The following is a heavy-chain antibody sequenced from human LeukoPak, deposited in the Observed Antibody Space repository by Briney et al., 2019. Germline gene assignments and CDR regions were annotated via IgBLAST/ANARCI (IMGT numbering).Heavy chain of an antibody. Sequence: SETLSLTCTVSGGSISSYYWSWIRQPAGKGLEWIGRIYTSGSTNYNPSLKSRVTMSVDTSKDQFSLKLSSVTAADTAVYYCARHRDDSSGVYYYYMDVWGKGTTVTVSS. CDR1: GGSISSYY. J-gene: IGHJ6*03. D-gene: IGHD3-22*01. CDR2: IYTSGST. CDR3: ARHRDDSSGVYYYYMDV. V-gene: IGHV4-4*07.